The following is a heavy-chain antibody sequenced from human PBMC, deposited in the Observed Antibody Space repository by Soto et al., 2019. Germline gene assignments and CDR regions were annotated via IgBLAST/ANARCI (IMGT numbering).Heavy chain of an antibody. J-gene: IGHJ4*02. CDR2: INHSGST. CDR3: TRGRGFGHFTPPFDY. D-gene: IGHD3-10*01. Sequence: QVQLQQWGAGLLKPSETMSLTCAVSGGSFSGYFWSWIRQPPGKGLEWLGEINHSGSTYYNPSLGSRVPVLVDTTRSQFSLKLRSVTAADTAVYFCTRGRGFGHFTPPFDYWGQGTLVTVSS. V-gene: IGHV4-34*01. CDR1: GGSFSGYF.